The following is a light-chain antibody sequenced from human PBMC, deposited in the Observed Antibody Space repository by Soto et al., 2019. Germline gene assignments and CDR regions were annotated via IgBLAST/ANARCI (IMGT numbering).Light chain of an antibody. Sequence: QSVLTQPPSASGSPGQSVSISCTGTSSDVGGYNYVSWYQQHPGKAPKLIIYEVSKRPSGVPDRFSGSKSGNTASLTVSGLQTEDEADYYCSSHAAGGVFGGGTTLTDL. J-gene: IGLJ3*02. CDR1: SSDVGGYNY. CDR2: EVS. CDR3: SSHAAGGV. V-gene: IGLV2-8*01.